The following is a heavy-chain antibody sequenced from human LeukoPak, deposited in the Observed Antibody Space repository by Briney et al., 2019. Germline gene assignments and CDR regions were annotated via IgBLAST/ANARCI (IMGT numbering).Heavy chain of an antibody. Sequence: GASVKVSCKAFGYTFTDYHMHWVRQAPGQGPEWMGIISPSGGSTSYAQKFQGRVTMTRDTSISTAYMELSRLRSDDTAVYYCARDLIGFSVWFDPWGQGTLVTVSS. J-gene: IGHJ5*02. D-gene: IGHD5/OR15-5a*01. CDR3: ARDLIGFSVWFDP. V-gene: IGHV1-2*02. CDR1: GYTFTDYH. CDR2: ISPSGGST.